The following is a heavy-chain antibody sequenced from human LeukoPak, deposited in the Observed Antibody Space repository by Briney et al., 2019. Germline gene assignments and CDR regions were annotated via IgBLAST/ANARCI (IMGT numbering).Heavy chain of an antibody. CDR2: IIPILGIG. V-gene: IGHV1-69*04. CDR3: ARDRVGADYGMDV. J-gene: IGHJ6*02. CDR1: GGTFSSYT. Sequence: SVKVSCKASGGTFSSYTISWVRQAPGQGLEWMGRIIPILGIGNYAQKFQGRVTITADKSTSTAYMELSSLRSEDTAVYYSARDRVGADYGMDVWGQGTTVTVSS. D-gene: IGHD1-26*01.